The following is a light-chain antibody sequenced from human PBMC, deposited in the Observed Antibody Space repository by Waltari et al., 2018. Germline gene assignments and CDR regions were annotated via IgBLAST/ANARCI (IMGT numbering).Light chain of an antibody. CDR3: HHYYIPPLT. CDR2: WAS. V-gene: IGKV4-1*01. J-gene: IGKJ5*01. CDR1: QSVLYSSNNENY. Sequence: DIVMTQSPDSLAVSLGERATIPCKSSQSVLYSSNNENYLAWYQQKPGQPPKLLINWASARGSGVPERFSGSGSETDFTLTISSLQAEDVAVYYCHHYYIPPLTFGQGTRLEIK.